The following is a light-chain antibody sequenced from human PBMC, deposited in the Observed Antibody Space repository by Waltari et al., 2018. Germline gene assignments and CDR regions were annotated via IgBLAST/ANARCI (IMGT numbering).Light chain of an antibody. V-gene: IGKV4-1*01. Sequence: DIVMTQSPDSLAVSLGERATINCKSSQSVLYSPNNKNYLAWYRQKPGQPPKLRIYWASTRDSGVPDRFSGSGSGTDFTLTISSLQAADVAVYYCQQYYSTPLTFGGGTKVEIK. J-gene: IGKJ4*01. CDR2: WAS. CDR1: QSVLYSPNNKNY. CDR3: QQYYSTPLT.